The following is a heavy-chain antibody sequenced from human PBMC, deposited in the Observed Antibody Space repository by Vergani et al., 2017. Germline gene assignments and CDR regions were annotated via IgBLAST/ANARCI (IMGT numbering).Heavy chain of an antibody. CDR3: ARLYGRDSSGSKYFDY. Sequence: EVQLVQSGAEVKKPGESLKTSCQISGYSFTNYCIGWVRQMPGKGLEWMGIIHPADSDTRYSPSFQGQVTISVDKSISTAYLQRSSLRASDSAMYYCARLYGRDSSGSKYFDYWGQGTLVTVSS. D-gene: IGHD3-22*01. CDR1: GYSFTNYC. V-gene: IGHV5-51*01. J-gene: IGHJ4*02. CDR2: IHPADSDT.